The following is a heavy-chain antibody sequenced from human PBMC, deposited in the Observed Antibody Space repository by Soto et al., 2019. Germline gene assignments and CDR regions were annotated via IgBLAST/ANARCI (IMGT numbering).Heavy chain of an antibody. V-gene: IGHV3-49*04. J-gene: IGHJ4*02. CDR1: GFTFGDYA. CDR2: IRSKAYGGTT. Sequence: GGSLRLSCTASGFTFGDYAMSWVRQAPGKGLEWVGFIRSKAYGGTTEYAASVKGRFTISRDDSKSIAYLQMNSLKTEDTAVYYCTRDPSGYYYDSSLAFDYWGQGTLVTVSS. D-gene: IGHD3-22*01. CDR3: TRDPSGYYYDSSLAFDY.